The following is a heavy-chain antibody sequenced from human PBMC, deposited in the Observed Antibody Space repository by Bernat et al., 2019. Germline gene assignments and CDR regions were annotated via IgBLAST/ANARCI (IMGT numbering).Heavy chain of an antibody. CDR2: INSGGGSA. Sequence: QVQLMQSGAEVKKPGASVKVSCKASGYTFTSYYMHWVRQAPGQGLEWMGVINSGGGSATYAQKVQGRVTMTRDTSTGTVYMELSSLRSEDTAVYYCAKVLGRAASSDALDIWGQGTMVTVSS. V-gene: IGHV1-46*01. CDR1: GYTFTSYY. D-gene: IGHD3/OR15-3a*01. J-gene: IGHJ3*02. CDR3: AKVLGRAASSDALDI.